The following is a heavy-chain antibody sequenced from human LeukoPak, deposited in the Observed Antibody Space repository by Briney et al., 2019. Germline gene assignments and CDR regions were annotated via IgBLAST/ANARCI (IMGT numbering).Heavy chain of an antibody. J-gene: IGHJ6*03. Sequence: SETLSLTCTVSGVSIRSTSYYWGWIRQPPGKGLEWIGSIYFSGNTYYNPSLKTRVTISVDTSKNQFSLKLSSVTAADTAVYYCARTTAAGTYYYYYYMDVWGKGTTVTISS. D-gene: IGHD6-13*01. CDR3: ARTTAAGTYYYYYYMDV. CDR1: GVSIRSTSYY. CDR2: IYFSGNT. V-gene: IGHV4-39*01.